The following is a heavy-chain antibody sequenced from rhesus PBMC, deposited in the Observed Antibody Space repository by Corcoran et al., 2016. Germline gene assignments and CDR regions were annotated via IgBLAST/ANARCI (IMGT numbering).Heavy chain of an antibody. CDR3: ARHSPGNSLDV. CDR2: INGNIGST. Sequence: QVQLQESGPGLVKPSETLSLTCTVSGASISSYWWSWIRQPPGKGLEWIGEINGNIGSTYYNSSLKCRVSISKDASKNQFSLRLNSVAAADTAMYSCARHSPGNSLDVWGRGVLVTVSS. J-gene: IGHJ5-2*02. CDR1: GASISSYW. V-gene: IGHV4-80*01.